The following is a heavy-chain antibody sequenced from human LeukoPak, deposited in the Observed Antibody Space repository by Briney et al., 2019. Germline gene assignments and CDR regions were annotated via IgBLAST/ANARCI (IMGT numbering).Heavy chain of an antibody. CDR2: IYYSGST. D-gene: IGHD2-2*01. J-gene: IGHJ4*02. V-gene: IGHV4-39*07. CDR1: GGSISSSSYY. Sequence: PSETLSLTCTVSGGSISSSSYYWGWIRQPPGKGLEWIGSIYYSGSTYYNPSLKSRVTISVDTSKNQFSLKLSSVTAADTAVYYCAGSTNFDYWGQGTLVTVSS. CDR3: AGSTNFDY.